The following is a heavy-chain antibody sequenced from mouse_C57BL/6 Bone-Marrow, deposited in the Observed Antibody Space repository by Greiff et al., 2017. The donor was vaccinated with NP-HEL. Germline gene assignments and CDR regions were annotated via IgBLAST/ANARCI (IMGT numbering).Heavy chain of an antibody. CDR1: GFNIKDYY. CDR3: APERGNPAWFAY. D-gene: IGHD2-1*01. J-gene: IGHJ3*01. CDR2: IDPEDGET. Sequence: EVKLVESGAELVKPGASVKLSCTASGFNIKDYYMHWVKQRTEQGLEWIGRIDPEDGETKYAPKFQGKATITADTSSNTAYLQLSSLTSEDTAVYYCAPERGNPAWFAYWGQGTLVTVSA. V-gene: IGHV14-2*01.